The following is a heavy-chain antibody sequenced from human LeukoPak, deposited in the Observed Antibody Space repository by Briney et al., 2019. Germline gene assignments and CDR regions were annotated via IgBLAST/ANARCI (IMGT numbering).Heavy chain of an antibody. J-gene: IGHJ4*02. CDR2: IYYSGST. V-gene: IGHV4-61*01. D-gene: IGHD3-10*01. CDR3: ARVPDYYGSESPYYFDY. Sequence: PSETLSLTCTVSGGSVSSGSYYWSWIRPPPGQGLEWIGYIYYSGSTNYNPSLQSRVTISVNTSKNQFSLKLSSVTAAGTAVYYCARVPDYYGSESPYYFDYWGQGTLVTVSS. CDR1: GGSVSSGSYY.